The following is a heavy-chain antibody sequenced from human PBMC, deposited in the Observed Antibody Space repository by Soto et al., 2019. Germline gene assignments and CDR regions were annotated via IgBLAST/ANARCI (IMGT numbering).Heavy chain of an antibody. Sequence: SETLSLTCTVSGGSISSSSYYWGWIRQPPGKGLEWIGSIYYSGSTYYNPSLKSRVTISVDTSKNQFSLKLSSVTAADTAVYYCARQARGIAVAGIWFDPWGQGTLVTVSS. D-gene: IGHD6-19*01. CDR3: ARQARGIAVAGIWFDP. CDR2: IYYSGST. J-gene: IGHJ5*02. V-gene: IGHV4-39*01. CDR1: GGSISSSSYY.